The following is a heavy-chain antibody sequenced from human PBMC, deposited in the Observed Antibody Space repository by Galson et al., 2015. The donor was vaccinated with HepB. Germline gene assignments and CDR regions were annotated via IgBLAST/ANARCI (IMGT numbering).Heavy chain of an antibody. D-gene: IGHD5-24*01. CDR1: GYTFTTYG. V-gene: IGHV1-18*01. CDR2: ISAYNGNT. J-gene: IGHJ4*02. Sequence: SVKVSCKASGYTFTTYGVSWVRQAPGQGLEWMGRISAYNGNTDYAQKFQGRVTMTTDTSTSTTYMELRSLRSDDTAIYYCARGGVATNGGPIFDYWGQGTLVTVSS. CDR3: ARGGVATNGGPIFDY.